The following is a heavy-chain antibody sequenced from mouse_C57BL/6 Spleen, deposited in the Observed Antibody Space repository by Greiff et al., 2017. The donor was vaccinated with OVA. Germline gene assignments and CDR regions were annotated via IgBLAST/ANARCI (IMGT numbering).Heavy chain of an antibody. D-gene: IGHD4-1*01. CDR2: IDPSDSYT. Sequence: QVQLQQSGAELVMPGASVKLSCKASGYTFTSYWMHWVKQRPGQGLEWIGEIDPSDSYTNYNQKFKGKSTLTVDKSSSTAYMQLSSLTSEDSAVYYCASPLGHYAMDYWGQGTSVTVSS. CDR1: GYTFTSYW. J-gene: IGHJ4*01. V-gene: IGHV1-69*01. CDR3: ASPLGHYAMDY.